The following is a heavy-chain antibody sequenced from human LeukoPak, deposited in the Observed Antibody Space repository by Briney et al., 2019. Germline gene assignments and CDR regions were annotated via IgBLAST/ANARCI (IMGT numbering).Heavy chain of an antibody. CDR2: IYTSGST. V-gene: IGHV4-4*07. CDR1: GGSISSYY. J-gene: IGHJ6*03. Sequence: PSETLSLTCTVSGGSISSYYWSWIRQPAGKGLEWIGRIYTSGSTNYNPSLKSRVTMSVDTSKNQFPLKLSSVTAADTAVYYCARDYGEGYYYYMDVWGKGTTVTVSS. CDR3: ARDYGEGYYYYMDV. D-gene: IGHD3-16*01.